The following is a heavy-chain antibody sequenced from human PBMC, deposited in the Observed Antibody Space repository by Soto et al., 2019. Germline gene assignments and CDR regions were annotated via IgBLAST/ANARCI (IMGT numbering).Heavy chain of an antibody. J-gene: IGHJ6*03. D-gene: IGHD2-2*01. Sequence: PGGSLRLSCAASGFTFSSYSMNWVRQAPGKGLEWVSYISSSSSTIYYADSVKGRFTISRDNAKNSLYLQMNSLRAEDTAVYYCARERADLYCSSTSCYYMDVWGQGTTVTVSS. CDR2: ISSSSSTI. V-gene: IGHV3-48*01. CDR3: ARERADLYCSSTSCYYMDV. CDR1: GFTFSSYS.